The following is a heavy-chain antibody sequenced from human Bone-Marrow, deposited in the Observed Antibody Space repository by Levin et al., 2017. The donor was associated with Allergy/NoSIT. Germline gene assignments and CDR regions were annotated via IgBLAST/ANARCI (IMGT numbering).Heavy chain of an antibody. CDR2: IWYDGTTK. CDR1: GFTLSSYG. D-gene: IGHD3-16*01. J-gene: IGHJ4*02. Sequence: RAGGSLRLSCVASGFTLSSYGMHWVRQAPDKGLEWVAVIWYDGTTKFYADSVKGRFTISRDSSKNTLFLEMDSLRDEDTAVYYCAREERGETADHRGQGTLVTVSS. CDR3: AREERGETADH. V-gene: IGHV3-33*01.